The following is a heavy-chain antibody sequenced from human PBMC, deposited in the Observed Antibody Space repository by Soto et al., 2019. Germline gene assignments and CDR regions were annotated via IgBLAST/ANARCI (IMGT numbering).Heavy chain of an antibody. Sequence: PGGSLRLSCAASGFTFRSYSMNCVRQAPGKGLEWVSYISSSSSTIYYADSVKGRFTISRDNAKNSLYLQMNSLRDEDTAVCYCARDREAVAAFPSSYYYGMDVWAQGTTVTVS. CDR3: ARDREAVAAFPSSYYYGMDV. CDR1: GFTFRSYS. J-gene: IGHJ6*02. D-gene: IGHD6-19*01. V-gene: IGHV3-48*02. CDR2: ISSSSSTI.